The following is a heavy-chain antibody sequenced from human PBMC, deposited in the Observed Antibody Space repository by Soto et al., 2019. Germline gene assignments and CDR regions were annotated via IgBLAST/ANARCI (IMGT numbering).Heavy chain of an antibody. Sequence: EVQLVESGGGQVKPGGSLRLSCAASGFSFSTYSMNWVCQAPGKGLEWVSSIHSSSRYIYYADSVKGRFTISRDNAKNSLFLQMSSLRAEDTAVYYCARGSQNFWMREDAFDIWGQGTMVSVSS. CDR3: ARGSQNFWMREDAFDI. CDR2: IHSSSRYI. D-gene: IGHD3-3*01. J-gene: IGHJ3*02. V-gene: IGHV3-21*01. CDR1: GFSFSTYS.